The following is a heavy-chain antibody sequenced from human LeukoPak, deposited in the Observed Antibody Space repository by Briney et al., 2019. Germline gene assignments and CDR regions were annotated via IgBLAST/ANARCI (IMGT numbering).Heavy chain of an antibody. CDR3: ARDCSGGSYYWSYMDG. J-gene: IGHJ6*03. CDR2: ISSSSSTI. D-gene: IGHD2-15*01. V-gene: IGHV3-48*01. Sequence: GGSLRLSRSASGFHWSSYILNGDRQAPGKGLEWVSYISSSSSTIYYADSVKGRFTISRDNAKNSLYLQMNSLRAEDTAVYYCARDCSGGSYYWSYMDGWG. CDR1: GFHWSSYI.